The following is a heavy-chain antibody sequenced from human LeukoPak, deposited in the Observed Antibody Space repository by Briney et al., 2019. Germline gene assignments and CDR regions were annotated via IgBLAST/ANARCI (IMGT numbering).Heavy chain of an antibody. D-gene: IGHD3-10*01. CDR2: IRYDGSNT. Sequence: GGSLRLSCTASGFPFSSYAMSWVRQAPGKGLEWLAFIRYDGSNTYYADSVKGRFTVSRDDSKNTLYLQMNSLRGDDTAVYYCAKDGTSYYYIYYWGQGTLVTVSS. J-gene: IGHJ4*02. V-gene: IGHV3-30*02. CDR3: AKDGTSYYYIYY. CDR1: GFPFSSYA.